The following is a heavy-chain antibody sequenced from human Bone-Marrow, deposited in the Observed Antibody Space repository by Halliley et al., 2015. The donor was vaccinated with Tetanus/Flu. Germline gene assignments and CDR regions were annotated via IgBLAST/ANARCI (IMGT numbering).Heavy chain of an antibody. CDR3: ARFWSGFDY. CDR2: IYYSGTT. Sequence: GKELEWIAYIYYSGTTHYNPSLKSRVTISVDRPKNQFSLRQTSVTAADTAVYYCARFWSGFDYWGQGTLVTVSS. D-gene: IGHD3-3*01. J-gene: IGHJ4*02. V-gene: IGHV4-61*10.